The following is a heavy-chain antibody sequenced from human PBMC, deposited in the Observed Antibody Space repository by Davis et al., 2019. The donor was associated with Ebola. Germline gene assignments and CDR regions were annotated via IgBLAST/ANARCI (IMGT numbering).Heavy chain of an antibody. V-gene: IGHV3-15*01. J-gene: IGHJ6*02. CDR3: TTDHVSGGSGYDSIVSYYGMDV. D-gene: IGHD5-12*01. CDR2: IKSKTDGGTT. CDR1: GFTFSNAW. Sequence: PGGSLRLSCAASGFTFSNAWMSWVRQAPGKGLEWVGRIKSKTDGGTTDYAAPVKGRFTISRDDSKNTLYLQMNSLKTEDTAVYYCTTDHVSGGSGYDSIVSYYGMDVWGQGTTVTVSS.